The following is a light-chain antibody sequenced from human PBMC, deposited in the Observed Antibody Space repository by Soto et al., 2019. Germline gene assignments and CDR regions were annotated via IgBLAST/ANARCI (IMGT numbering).Light chain of an antibody. CDR1: QGIRND. CDR3: QQRNQWPPVT. Sequence: DIQMTQSPSSLSASVGDRITITCRASQGIRNDLGWYQQKPGKAPKRLIYAASSLQSGVPSRFSGSGSGTEFTLTLSGLQPEDFAVYYCQQRNQWPPVTFGGGTKVDIK. CDR2: AAS. V-gene: IGKV1-17*01. J-gene: IGKJ4*01.